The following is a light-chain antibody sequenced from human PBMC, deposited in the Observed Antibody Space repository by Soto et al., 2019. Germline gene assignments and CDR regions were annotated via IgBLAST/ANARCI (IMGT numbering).Light chain of an antibody. CDR3: SSYTSSSTRV. CDR2: EVS. CDR1: SRDIGDYNW. Sequence: QSALTQPPSASGSPGQSVTVSCTGTSRDIGDYNWVSWYQQHPGKAPKLMIFEVSKRPSGVPDRFSGSKSGNTASLTVSGLQAEDEADYYCSSYTSSSTRVFGTGTKLTVL. J-gene: IGLJ1*01. V-gene: IGLV2-8*01.